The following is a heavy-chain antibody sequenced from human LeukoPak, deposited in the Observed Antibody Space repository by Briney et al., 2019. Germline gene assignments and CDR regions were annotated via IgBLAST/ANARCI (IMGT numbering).Heavy chain of an antibody. D-gene: IGHD3-16*01. Sequence: GRSLRLSCAASGFTFSSYSMNWVRQAPGKGMEWVSYISSSSSTIYYADSVKGRFTISRDNAKNSLYLQTNSLRDEDTAVYYCAREPYLYDYVWGSFDYWGQGTLVTVSS. J-gene: IGHJ4*02. CDR1: GFTFSSYS. V-gene: IGHV3-48*02. CDR3: AREPYLYDYVWGSFDY. CDR2: ISSSSSTI.